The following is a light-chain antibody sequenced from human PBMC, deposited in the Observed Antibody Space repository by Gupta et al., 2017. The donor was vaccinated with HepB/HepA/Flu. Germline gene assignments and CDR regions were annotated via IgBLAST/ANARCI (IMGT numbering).Light chain of an antibody. CDR2: KPS. J-gene: IGKJ2*02. CDR1: QIISIF. Sequence: DIQMTQSPCTLSASVLDRVTIICRASQIISIFVAWYQEKPGKAPKLLIHKPSSLESGVTSRFSGSRPRTEFTLTISSLQQDDIATHHRTHYNSYSPCNFGQGTKMETK. CDR3: THYNSYSPCN. V-gene: IGKV1-5*03.